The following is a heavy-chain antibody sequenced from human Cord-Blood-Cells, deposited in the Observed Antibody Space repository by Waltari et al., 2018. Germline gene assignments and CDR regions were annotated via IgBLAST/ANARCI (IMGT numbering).Heavy chain of an antibody. D-gene: IGHD6-6*01. Sequence: QVQLVQSGAEVKKPGSSVKVSCKASGGTFSSYAVSWVRQGPGQGLEGMGGIIPIFGTANYAQKFQGRVTITADESTSTAYMELSSLRSEDTAVYYCARRGIEYSSSYYFDYWGQGTLVTVSS. CDR1: GGTFSSYA. CDR2: IIPIFGTA. CDR3: ARRGIEYSSSYYFDY. J-gene: IGHJ4*02. V-gene: IGHV1-69*01.